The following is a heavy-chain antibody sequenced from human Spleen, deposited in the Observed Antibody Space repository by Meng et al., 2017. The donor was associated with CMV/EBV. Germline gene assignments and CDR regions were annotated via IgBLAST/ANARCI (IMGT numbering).Heavy chain of an antibody. V-gene: IGHV3-21*01. CDR1: GFTFSSYS. J-gene: IGHJ4*02. CDR2: ISSSSSYI. Sequence: GESLKISCAASGFTFSSYSMNWVRQAPGKGLEWVSSISSSSSYIYYADSVKGRFTISRDNAKNSLYLQMNSLRAEDTAVYYCAKDRSSGYTTLDYWGQGTLVTVSS. D-gene: IGHD3-22*01. CDR3: AKDRSSGYTTLDY.